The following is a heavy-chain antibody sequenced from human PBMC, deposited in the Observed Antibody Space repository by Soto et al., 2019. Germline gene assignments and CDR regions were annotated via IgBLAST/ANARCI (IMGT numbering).Heavy chain of an antibody. Sequence: SETLSLPCTVSCASVTSSRYYWNWIRQPPGKGLEWIGFLNYGGRTIYDPSLRSRVTILVDTSKNEFSLKLSSVIAADTAVYYCARWDFYYGMDAWGQGTTVTVSS. V-gene: IGHV4-61*01. CDR2: LNYGGRT. CDR3: ARWDFYYGMDA. CDR1: CASVTSSRYY. J-gene: IGHJ6*02.